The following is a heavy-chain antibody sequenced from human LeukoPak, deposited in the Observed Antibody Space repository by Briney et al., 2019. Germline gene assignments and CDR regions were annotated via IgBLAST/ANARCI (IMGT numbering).Heavy chain of an antibody. CDR1: VFTFSSYA. V-gene: IGHV3-23*01. CDR3: AKDQDTVTAPIDY. D-gene: IGHD4-17*01. CDR2: ISGSGGST. Sequence: GGSLRLSCAASVFTFSSYAMSWVRQAPGKGLEWVSAISGSGGSTYYADSVKGRFTISRDNSKNTLYLQMNSLRAQDTAVYYCAKDQDTVTAPIDYWGQGALVTVCS. J-gene: IGHJ4*02.